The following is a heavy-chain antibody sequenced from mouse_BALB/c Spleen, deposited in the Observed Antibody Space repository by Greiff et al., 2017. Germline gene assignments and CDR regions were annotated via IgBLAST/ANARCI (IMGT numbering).Heavy chain of an antibody. J-gene: IGHJ3*01. CDR2: ISNGGGST. CDR1: GFTFSSYT. D-gene: IGHD2-12*01. CDR3: ARNDEAY. Sequence: EVMLVESGGGLVQPGGSLKLSCAASGFTFSSYTMSWVRQTPEKRLEWVAYISNGGGSTYYPDTVKGRFTISRDNAKNTLYLQMSSLKSEDTAMYYCARNDEAYWGQGTLVTVSA. V-gene: IGHV5-12-2*01.